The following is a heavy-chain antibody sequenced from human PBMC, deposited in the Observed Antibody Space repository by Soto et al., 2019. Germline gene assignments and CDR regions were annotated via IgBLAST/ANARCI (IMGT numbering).Heavy chain of an antibody. V-gene: IGHV5-51*01. Sequence: SGESLKISCKGSEYRFNSYWIGWVRQMPGKGLEWIGMIYPGDSDTIYSPSFEGQVTISVDKSISTAYLQWSSLKASDTAMYCCARWRVVATDAFAIWGQGTMVTVSS. D-gene: IGHD5-12*01. CDR1: EYRFNSYW. J-gene: IGHJ3*02. CDR3: ARWRVVATDAFAI. CDR2: IYPGDSDT.